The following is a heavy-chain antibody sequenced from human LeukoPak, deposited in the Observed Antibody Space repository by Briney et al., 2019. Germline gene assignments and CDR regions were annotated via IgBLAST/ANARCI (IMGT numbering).Heavy chain of an antibody. D-gene: IGHD5-24*01. CDR2: IWYDANDR. J-gene: IGHJ5*02. CDR1: GFTFSSFG. CDR3: VRGVGVSRFNYFDP. V-gene: IGHV3-33*01. Sequence: PGGSLRLSCAASGFTFSSFGMHWVRQAPGKGLEWVAVIWYDANDRYYADSVKGRFTISRDNSKNTLFLQMNSLRDDDTAVYYCVRGVGVSRFNYFDPWGQGTLVVVSS.